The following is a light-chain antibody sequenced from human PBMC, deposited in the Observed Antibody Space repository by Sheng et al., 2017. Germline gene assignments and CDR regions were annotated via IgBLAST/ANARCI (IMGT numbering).Light chain of an antibody. CDR1: QNISSY. CDR2: DAS. V-gene: IGKV3-11*01. Sequence: EIVLTQSPAALSLSPGERATLSCRASQNISSYLAWYQQKPGQAPRLFIYDASNRATGIPARFSGSGSGTDFSLTISSLEPEDFALYYCQQRSSWPSLTFGGGTKVEIK. CDR3: QQRSSWPSLT. J-gene: IGKJ4*01.